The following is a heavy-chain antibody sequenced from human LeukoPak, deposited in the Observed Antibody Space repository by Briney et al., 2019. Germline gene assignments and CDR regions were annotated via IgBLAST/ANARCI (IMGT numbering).Heavy chain of an antibody. CDR2: IKEDGSEK. Sequence: GGSLGLSCGVSGFTFDDYGMNWVRQAPGKGLEWVANIKEDGSEKYYVDSVKGRFTVSRDNAKNSMYLQMNSLRAEDTALYYCARLTREYYYDTSGYYYERDWFDPWGQGTLVTVSS. CDR3: ARLTREYYYDTSGYYYERDWFDP. J-gene: IGHJ5*02. D-gene: IGHD3-22*01. V-gene: IGHV3-7*01. CDR1: GFTFDDYG.